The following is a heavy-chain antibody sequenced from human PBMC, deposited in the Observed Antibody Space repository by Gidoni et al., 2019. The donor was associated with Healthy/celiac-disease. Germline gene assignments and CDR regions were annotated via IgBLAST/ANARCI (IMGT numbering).Heavy chain of an antibody. CDR1: GGSISSSSYY. Sequence: QLQLQESGPGLVKPSETLSLTCTVSGGSISSSSYYWGWIRQPPGKGLEWIGSIYYSGSTYYNPSLKSRVTISVDTSKNQFSLKLSSVTAADTAVYYCARPGSGREWGYFDYWGQGTLVTVSS. D-gene: IGHD3-3*01. V-gene: IGHV4-39*01. J-gene: IGHJ4*02. CDR3: ARPGSGREWGYFDY. CDR2: IYYSGST.